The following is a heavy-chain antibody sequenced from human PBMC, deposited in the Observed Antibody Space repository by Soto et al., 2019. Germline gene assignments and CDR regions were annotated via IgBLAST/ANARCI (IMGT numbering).Heavy chain of an antibody. CDR1: GFTFSDYY. Sequence: QVQLVESGGGLVKPGGSLRLSCAASGFTFSDYYMSWIRQAPGKGLEWVSYISSSSSYTNYADSVKGRFTISRDNAKNSLYLQMNSLRAEDTAVYYCARCHLQRGVAAKACGMDVWGQGTTVTVSS. D-gene: IGHD6-19*01. CDR3: ARCHLQRGVAAKACGMDV. CDR2: ISSSSSYT. V-gene: IGHV3-11*05. J-gene: IGHJ6*02.